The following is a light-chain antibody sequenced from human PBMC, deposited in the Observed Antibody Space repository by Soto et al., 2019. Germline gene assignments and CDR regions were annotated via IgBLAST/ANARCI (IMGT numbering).Light chain of an antibody. J-gene: IGKJ1*01. CDR2: DAS. Sequence: DIQMTQSPSTRSASVGDRVTVTCRASQSIGRFLAWYQHQPGKAPKLLIYDASTLESGVPSRFSGTGSGTEFTFSITSLQPEDFGTYYCQQCYMGWTFGQGTKV. CDR3: QQCYMGWT. V-gene: IGKV1-5*01. CDR1: QSIGRF.